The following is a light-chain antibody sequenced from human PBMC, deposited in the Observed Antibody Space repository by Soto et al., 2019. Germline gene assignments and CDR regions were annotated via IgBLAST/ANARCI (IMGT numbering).Light chain of an antibody. J-gene: IGLJ1*01. CDR3: AVWDDSLSAYV. CDR1: SSNIGINY. Sequence: QSVLTQPPSASGTPGQRVTISCSGSSSNIGINYVYWYQQRPGTAPKLLIYTNDQRPLGVPDRFSGSKSGTSASLAISGLRSEDEGDYYCAVWDDSLSAYVFGTGTKVTVL. V-gene: IGLV1-47*02. CDR2: TND.